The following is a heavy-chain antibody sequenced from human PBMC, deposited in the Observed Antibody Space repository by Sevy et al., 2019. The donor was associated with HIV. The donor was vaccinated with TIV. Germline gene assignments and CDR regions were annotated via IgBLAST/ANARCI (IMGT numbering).Heavy chain of an antibody. V-gene: IGHV4-59*08. J-gene: IGHJ4*02. D-gene: IGHD1-26*01. CDR2: IYYNGHI. CDR3: AGENAWGRGYS. Sequence: SETLSLTCTVSGGSFTSLYWNWIRQPPGKGLEWIANIYYNGHINYNPSLKSRVTLSLDTSKNQFSLRLSSVTAADTAMYYCAGENAWGRGYSWGQGTLVTVSP. CDR1: GGSFTSLY.